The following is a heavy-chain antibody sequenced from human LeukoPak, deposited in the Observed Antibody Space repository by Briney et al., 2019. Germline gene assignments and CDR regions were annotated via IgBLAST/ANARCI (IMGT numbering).Heavy chain of an antibody. CDR2: IDPSDSYT. CDR3: ARRATSVRGIPPFDY. Sequence: GESLKISCKGSGYGFTSYWIDWVRQMPGKGLEWMGRIDPSDSYTNYSPSFQGHVTISADNSISTAYLQWSGLKASDTAMYYCARRATSVRGIPPFDYWGQGTLVTVSS. J-gene: IGHJ4*02. V-gene: IGHV5-10-1*01. D-gene: IGHD3-10*01. CDR1: GYGFTSYW.